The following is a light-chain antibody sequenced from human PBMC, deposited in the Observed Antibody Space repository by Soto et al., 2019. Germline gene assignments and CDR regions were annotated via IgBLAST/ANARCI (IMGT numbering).Light chain of an antibody. V-gene: IGKV3-15*01. CDR2: FAS. Sequence: ERVMTQFPATLSVSPGTKATLSCRASQTVSNNLAWYQQKPGQAPRLLIYFASTRATGVPARFSGSGSGTEFTLTISNLHSEDSAVYYCQHYNEWPLTFGGGTKLETK. CDR1: QTVSNN. CDR3: QHYNEWPLT. J-gene: IGKJ4*01.